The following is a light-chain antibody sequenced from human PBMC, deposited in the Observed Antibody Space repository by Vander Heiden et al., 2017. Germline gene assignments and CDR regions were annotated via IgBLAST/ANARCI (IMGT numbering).Light chain of an antibody. CDR3: QQSDSTPLT. Sequence: DIQMTQSQSYMSASVGDRVTITCRASQSISSYLNWYQQKPGKAPKLLIYAASSLQSGVPSRFSGSGSGTDFTLTISSLQPEDFATYYCQQSDSTPLTFGGGTKVEIK. J-gene: IGKJ4*01. CDR2: AAS. V-gene: IGKV1-39*01. CDR1: QSISSY.